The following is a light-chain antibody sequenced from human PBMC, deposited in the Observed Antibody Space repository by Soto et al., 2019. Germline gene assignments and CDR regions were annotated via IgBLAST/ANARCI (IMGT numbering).Light chain of an antibody. Sequence: DIVMTQSPDSLAVSLGERATINCRSSQSVLYSFNNKNYLGWYQQKPGQAPKLLIYWASTRESGVPDRLSGSGSGTDFTLTISSLQAEDVAVYYCQHYYSDPPWTFGQGTKVEIK. J-gene: IGKJ1*01. CDR1: QSVLYSFNNKNY. CDR3: QHYYSDPPWT. CDR2: WAS. V-gene: IGKV4-1*01.